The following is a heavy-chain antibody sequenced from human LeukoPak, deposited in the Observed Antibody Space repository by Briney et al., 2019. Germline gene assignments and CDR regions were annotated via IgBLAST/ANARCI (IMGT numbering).Heavy chain of an antibody. D-gene: IGHD2-8*01. CDR2: VYASGTT. V-gene: IGHV4-4*07. CDR1: GASISTYY. CDR3: ATEKLSRSLYFVFNL. Sequence: PSETLSLTCSVSGASISTYYCNWIRQAAGKGLEWIGRVYASGTTHYNPSLRSRLSMSVDTSKNQFSLKLSSLTAADTAVYYCATEKLSRSLYFVFNLWGHGTMVTVSS. J-gene: IGHJ3*01.